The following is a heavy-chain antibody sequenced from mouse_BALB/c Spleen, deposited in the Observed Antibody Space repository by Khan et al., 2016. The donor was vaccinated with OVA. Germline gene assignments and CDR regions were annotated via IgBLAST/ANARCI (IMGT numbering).Heavy chain of an antibody. V-gene: IGHV2-6-2*01. CDR3: ARNQFPLSKDC. J-gene: IGHJ4*01. Sequence: QVQLKQSGPDLVAPSQSLSITCTVSGYSLTSYAIHWVRQPPGKGLQWLVVIMSDGRTNYNSALKSKLSISNDNSKNKQFLKIDSPLTTDATTYYCARNQFPLSKDCWDRGTS. D-gene: IGHD6-1*01. CDR1: GYSLTSYA. CDR2: IMSDGRT.